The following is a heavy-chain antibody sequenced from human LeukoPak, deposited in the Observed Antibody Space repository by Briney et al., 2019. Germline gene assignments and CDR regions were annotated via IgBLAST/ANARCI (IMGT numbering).Heavy chain of an antibody. V-gene: IGHV3-33*06. D-gene: IGHD6-19*01. CDR1: GFTFSNYG. CDR3: AKVDSSGWYHNDH. J-gene: IGHJ4*02. CDR2: IWYDGNNK. Sequence: GGSLRLSCAASGFTFSNYGMHWVRQAPGKGLEWVALIWYDGNNKYYADSVKGRFTVSRDNSKNTLYLQMNSLRAEDTAVYYCAKVDSSGWYHNDHWGQGTLVTVSS.